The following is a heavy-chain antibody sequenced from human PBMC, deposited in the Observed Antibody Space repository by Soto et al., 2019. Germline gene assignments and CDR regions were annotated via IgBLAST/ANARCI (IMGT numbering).Heavy chain of an antibody. J-gene: IGHJ4*02. D-gene: IGHD5-18*01. V-gene: IGHV2-5*02. CDR2: IYWDDDK. CDR3: ARLDTAMVDCDY. CDR1: GFSLSTSGVG. Sequence: ITLKESGPTLVKPTQTLTLTGTFSGFSLSTSGVGVGWIRQPPGKALAWLALIYWDDDKRYSPSLKSRLTITKDTSKNQVVLTMTNMEPVDTATYYWARLDTAMVDCDYWGEGTLVTVSS.